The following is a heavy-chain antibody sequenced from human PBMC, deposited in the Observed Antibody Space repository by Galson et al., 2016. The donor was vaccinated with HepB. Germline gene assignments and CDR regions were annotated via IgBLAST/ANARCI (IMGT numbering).Heavy chain of an antibody. V-gene: IGHV1-2*04. CDR3: ARVRGSGNWGDAFDI. CDR1: GYTFIGYE. Sequence: SVKVSCKAYGYTFIGYEMHWVRQAPGQGPEWMGWINPDSGGTKYAQKFQGWVTMTSETAISTAYMELSRLRSDDTAVYYCARVRGSGNWGDAFDIWGQGTMVTVSS. CDR2: INPDSGGT. D-gene: IGHD3-10*01. J-gene: IGHJ3*02.